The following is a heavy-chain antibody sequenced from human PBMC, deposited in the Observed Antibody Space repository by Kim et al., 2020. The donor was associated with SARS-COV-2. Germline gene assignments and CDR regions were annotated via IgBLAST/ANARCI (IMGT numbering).Heavy chain of an antibody. CDR2: EI. J-gene: IGHJ4*02. Sequence: EIFHADSVKGRFTISRDNTKNSLYLQMNSLGAEDTAVYYCAGGGRRRFDWWGQGTLVTVSS. V-gene: IGHV3-7*04. D-gene: IGHD2-15*01. CDR3: AGGGRRRFDW.